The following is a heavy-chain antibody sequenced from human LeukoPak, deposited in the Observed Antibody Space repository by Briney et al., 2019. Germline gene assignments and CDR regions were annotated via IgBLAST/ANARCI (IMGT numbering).Heavy chain of an antibody. Sequence: GASVKVSCKASGDTFSSYAISWVRQAPGQGLEWMGGIIPIFGTANYAQKFQGRVTITADESTSTAYMELSSLRSEDTAVYYCARRPTLTGYYGGYYFDYWGQGTLVTVSS. CDR3: ARRPTLTGYYGGYYFDY. V-gene: IGHV1-69*13. J-gene: IGHJ4*02. CDR1: GDTFSSYA. CDR2: IIPIFGTA. D-gene: IGHD3-9*01.